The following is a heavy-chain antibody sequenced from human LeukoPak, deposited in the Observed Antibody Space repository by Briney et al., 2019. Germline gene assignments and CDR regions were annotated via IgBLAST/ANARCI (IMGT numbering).Heavy chain of an antibody. Sequence: GASVKVSCKASGYTFTSYGISWVRQAPGQGLEWMGWINPNSGGTNYAQKFQGRVTMTRDTSISTAYMELSRLRSDDTAVYYCARAEMSPDYYGSGGDAFDIWGQGTMVTVSS. CDR1: GYTFTSYG. CDR3: ARAEMSPDYYGSGGDAFDI. V-gene: IGHV1-2*02. CDR2: INPNSGGT. D-gene: IGHD3-10*01. J-gene: IGHJ3*02.